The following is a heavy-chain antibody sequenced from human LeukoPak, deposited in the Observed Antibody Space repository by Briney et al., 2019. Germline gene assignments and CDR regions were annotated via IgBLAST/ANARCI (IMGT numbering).Heavy chain of an antibody. CDR1: GGSISNYY. CDR2: IYYSGST. D-gene: IGHD6-19*01. V-gene: IGHV4-59*01. CDR3: ARENPYSSGCLDY. Sequence: SETLSLTCTVSGGSISNYYWSWIRQPPGKGPEWIGYIYYSGSTNYNPSLKSRVTISVDTSKNQFSLKLSSVTAADTAVYYCARENPYSSGCLDYWGQGTLVTVSS. J-gene: IGHJ4*02.